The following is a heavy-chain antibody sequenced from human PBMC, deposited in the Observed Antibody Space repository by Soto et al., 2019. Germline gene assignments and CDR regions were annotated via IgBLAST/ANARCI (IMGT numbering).Heavy chain of an antibody. V-gene: IGHV3-23*01. CDR1: GFAFSSYS. CDR3: AKEPTMIPRPRDY. CDR2: ITRSADLS. J-gene: IGHJ4*02. D-gene: IGHD3-22*01. Sequence: GGSLRLSCEASGFAFSSYSITWVRQAPGKGLEYVSGITRSADLSFYADSVRGRFTVSRDNSKNTAYLQMNSLRVEDTAVYYCAKEPTMIPRPRDYWGQGTLVTVSS.